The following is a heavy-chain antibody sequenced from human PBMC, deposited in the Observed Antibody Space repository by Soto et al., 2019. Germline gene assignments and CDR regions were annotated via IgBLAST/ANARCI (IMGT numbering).Heavy chain of an antibody. CDR2: TYYRSKWYN. CDR1: GDSVSSNSAA. V-gene: IGHV6-1*01. Sequence: SQTLSLTCAISGDSVSSNSAAWNWIRHSPSRGLEWLGRTYYRSKWYNDYAVSVKSRITINPDTSKNQFSLQLNSVTPEDTAVYYCARSEGSIAARDNWFDPWGQGTLVTVSS. D-gene: IGHD6-6*01. CDR3: ARSEGSIAARDNWFDP. J-gene: IGHJ5*02.